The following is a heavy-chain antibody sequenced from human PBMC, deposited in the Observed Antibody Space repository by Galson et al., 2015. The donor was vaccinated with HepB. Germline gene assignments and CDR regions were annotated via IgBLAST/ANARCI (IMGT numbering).Heavy chain of an antibody. Sequence: SLRLSCAASGFTFSSCSMNWVRPTPGKGLEWVSSISRSSSYIYYADSVKGRFTISRDNAKNSLSLQMNSLRAEDTAVYYCARDGPNWNYFDYWGQGILVTVSS. D-gene: IGHD1-20*01. V-gene: IGHV3-21*01. CDR2: ISRSSSYI. CDR3: ARDGPNWNYFDY. J-gene: IGHJ4*02. CDR1: GFTFSSCS.